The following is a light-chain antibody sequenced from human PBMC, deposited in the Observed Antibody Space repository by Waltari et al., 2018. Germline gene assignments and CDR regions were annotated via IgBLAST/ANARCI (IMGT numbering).Light chain of an antibody. J-gene: IGLJ2*01. CDR1: RSNLGTNV. Sequence: QSVLTQPPSVSEAPRQRVTISCSGSRSNLGTNVVNWYQQLPGKAPKLLIYYDDLLPSGVSDRFSGSKSGTSASLAISGLQSEDEADYYCSAWDDSLNGPVFGGGTKLTVL. V-gene: IGLV1-36*01. CDR3: SAWDDSLNGPV. CDR2: YDD.